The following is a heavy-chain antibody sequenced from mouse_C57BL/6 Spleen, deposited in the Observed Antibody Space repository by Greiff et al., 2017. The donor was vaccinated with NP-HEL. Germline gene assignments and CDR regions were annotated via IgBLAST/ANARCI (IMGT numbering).Heavy chain of an antibody. D-gene: IGHD2-3*01. CDR2: IDPSDSYT. J-gene: IGHJ1*03. V-gene: IGHV1-50*01. CDR1: GYTFTSYW. CDR3: ARPIYDGYYWYFDV. Sequence: QVQLQQPGAELVKPGASVKLSCKASGYTFTSYWMQWVKQRPGQGLEWIGEIDPSDSYTNYNQKFKGKATLTVDTSSSTAYMQLSSLTSEDSAVYYCARPIYDGYYWYFDVWGTGTTVTVSS.